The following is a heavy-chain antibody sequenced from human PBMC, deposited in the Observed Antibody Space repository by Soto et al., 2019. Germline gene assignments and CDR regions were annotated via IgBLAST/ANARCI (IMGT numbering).Heavy chain of an antibody. CDR3: ARDIAVAGTHWFDP. CDR1: GFTFSSYA. Sequence: GGSLRLSCAASGFTFSSYAMHWVRQAPGKGLEWVAVISYDGSNKYYADSVKGRFTISRDNSKNTLYLQMNSLRAEDTAVYYCARDIAVAGTHWFDPWGQGTLGTVSS. V-gene: IGHV3-30-3*01. CDR2: ISYDGSNK. J-gene: IGHJ5*02. D-gene: IGHD6-19*01.